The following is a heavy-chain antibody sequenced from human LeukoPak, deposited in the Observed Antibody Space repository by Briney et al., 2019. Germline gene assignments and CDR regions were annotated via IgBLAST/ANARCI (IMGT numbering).Heavy chain of an antibody. V-gene: IGHV1-2*02. J-gene: IGHJ6*02. CDR2: INPNNGGT. CDR3: AQTFSDYYYYGMDV. Sequence: ASVKVSCKASGYTFTGYYMHWVRQAPGQGLEWMGWINPNNGGTNYAQKFQGRVTMTRDTSISTAYMELSRLRSDDTAVYYCAQTFSDYYYYGMDVWGQGTTVTVSS. CDR1: GYTFTGYY.